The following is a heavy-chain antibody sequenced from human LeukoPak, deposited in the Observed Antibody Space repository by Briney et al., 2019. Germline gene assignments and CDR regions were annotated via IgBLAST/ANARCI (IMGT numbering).Heavy chain of an antibody. J-gene: IGHJ4*02. CDR3: ARELPPVVTYYFDY. CDR1: GFTLSSFG. Sequence: GRSLRLSCAASGFTLSSFGMHWVRQAPGKGLEWVAAIWYDGSNKYYADSVKGRLTISRDNSKNTLYLQMNSLRAEDTAVYYCARELPPVVTYYFDYWGQGTLVTVSS. V-gene: IGHV3-33*01. D-gene: IGHD3-22*01. CDR2: IWYDGSNK.